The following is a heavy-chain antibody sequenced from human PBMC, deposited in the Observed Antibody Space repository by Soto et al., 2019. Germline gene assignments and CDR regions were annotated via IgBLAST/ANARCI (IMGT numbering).Heavy chain of an antibody. V-gene: IGHV1-3*01. J-gene: IGHJ4*02. CDR2: INAGNGNT. Sequence: QVQLVQSGPEVKKPGTSVILSCKASGYTFSKYALQWVRQALGQRLEWMGWINAGNGNTKYSENFQGRLTITRDTXAXXAYRDLRSLTSEDTAVYYCARGIWVATTASYYFDSWGQGTQVTVSS. CDR1: GYTFSKYA. D-gene: IGHD5-12*01. CDR3: ARGIWVATTASYYFDS.